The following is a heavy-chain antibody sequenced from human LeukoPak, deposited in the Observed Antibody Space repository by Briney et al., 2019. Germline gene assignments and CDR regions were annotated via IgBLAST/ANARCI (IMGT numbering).Heavy chain of an antibody. D-gene: IGHD1-20*01. Sequence: GKSLRLSCAPSGFTFSDYHMNWIRQAPGKGLEWVSYISPGGDTIYFADSVKGRFTISRDNAKNSLYLQMNSLTAEDTAVYYCATGIVTGTSRWGQGTLVAVSS. V-gene: IGHV3-11*01. J-gene: IGHJ4*02. CDR2: ISPGGDTI. CDR3: ATGIVTGTSR. CDR1: GFTFSDYH.